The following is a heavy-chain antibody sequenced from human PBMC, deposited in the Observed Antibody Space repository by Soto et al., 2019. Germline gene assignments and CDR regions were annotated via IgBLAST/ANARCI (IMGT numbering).Heavy chain of an antibody. J-gene: IGHJ3*02. Sequence: ASVKVSCKASGYTFTSYGISWVRQAPGQGLEWMGWISAYNGNTNYAQKLQGRVTMTTDTSTSTAYMELRSLRSDDTAVYYCATHRETNYYYDISGPVYYAFDIWGQGTMVTVSS. CDR3: ATHRETNYYYDISGPVYYAFDI. CDR2: ISAYNGNT. D-gene: IGHD3-22*01. V-gene: IGHV1-18*01. CDR1: GYTFTSYG.